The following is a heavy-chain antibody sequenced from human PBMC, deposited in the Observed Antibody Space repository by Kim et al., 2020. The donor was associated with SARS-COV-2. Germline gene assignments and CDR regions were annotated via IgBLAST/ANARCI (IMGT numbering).Heavy chain of an antibody. J-gene: IGHJ4*02. V-gene: IGHV3-30*18. CDR3: AKGIRYSSSWYPWGSFDY. CDR1: GFTFSSYG. CDR2: ISYDGSNK. D-gene: IGHD6-13*01. Sequence: GGSLRLSCAASGFTFSSYGMHWVRQAPGKGLEWVAVISYDGSNKYYADSVKGRFTISRDNSKNTLYLQMNSLRAEDTAVYYCAKGIRYSSSWYPWGSFDYWGQGTLVTVSS.